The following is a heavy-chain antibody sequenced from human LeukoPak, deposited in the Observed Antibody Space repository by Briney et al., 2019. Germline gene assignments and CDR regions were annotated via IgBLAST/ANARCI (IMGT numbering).Heavy chain of an antibody. D-gene: IGHD3-10*01. CDR3: ARGLSTMVRGVHDY. CDR2: ISSSSSYI. V-gene: IGHV3-21*01. J-gene: IGHJ4*02. CDR1: GFTFSSYS. Sequence: GGSLRLSCAASGFTFSSYSMHWVRQAPGKGLEWVSSISSSSSYIYYADSVKGRFTISRDNAKNSLYLQMNSLRAEDTAVYYCARGLSTMVRGVHDYWGQGTLVTVSS.